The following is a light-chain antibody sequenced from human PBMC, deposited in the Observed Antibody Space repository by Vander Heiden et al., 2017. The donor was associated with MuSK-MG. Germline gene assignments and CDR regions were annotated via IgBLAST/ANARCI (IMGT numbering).Light chain of an antibody. CDR1: SLRSYY. Sequence: SSELTQDPAVSVALGQTVRITCQGDSLRSYYASWYQQKPGHAPVLVIYGKNNRPSGIPDRFSGSISGNTASLTITGAQAEDEADYYCNSRNSSGNHVVFGGGTKLTVL. V-gene: IGLV3-19*01. CDR2: GKN. J-gene: IGLJ2*01. CDR3: NSRNSSGNHVV.